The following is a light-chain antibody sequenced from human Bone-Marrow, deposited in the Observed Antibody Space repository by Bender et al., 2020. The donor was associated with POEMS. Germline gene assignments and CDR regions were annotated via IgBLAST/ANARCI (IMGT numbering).Light chain of an antibody. V-gene: IGLV2-8*01. CDR2: EVS. J-gene: IGLJ2*01. CDR3: CSYESRKNVV. Sequence: QSALTQPPSASGSPGQSVTISCAGTSSDVGGYNYVSWYQQHPGKAPKLMIYEVSKRPSGVPDRFSGSKSGNTASLTVSGLQADDEADYYCCSYESRKNVVFGGGTKLTVL. CDR1: SSDVGGYNY.